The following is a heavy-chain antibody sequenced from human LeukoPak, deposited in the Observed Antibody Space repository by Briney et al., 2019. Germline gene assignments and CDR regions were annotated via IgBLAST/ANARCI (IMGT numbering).Heavy chain of an antibody. CDR3: ATLYGGSLDY. D-gene: IGHD5-12*01. CDR2: IKPDGSST. Sequence: GGSLRLSCAASGFAFSTYWMYWVRQAPGKGLVWVLRIKPDGSSTSYADSVKGRFTISRDNAKNTLYLQMNSLRAEDTAVYYCATLYGGSLDYWGQGTLVTVSS. V-gene: IGHV3-74*01. J-gene: IGHJ4*02. CDR1: GFAFSTYW.